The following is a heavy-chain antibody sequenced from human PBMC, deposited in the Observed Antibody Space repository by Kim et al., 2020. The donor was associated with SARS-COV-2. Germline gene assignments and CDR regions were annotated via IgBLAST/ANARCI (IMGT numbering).Heavy chain of an antibody. CDR3: ARNHQLVCFDY. CDR2: IYTDGSA. Sequence: GGSLRLSCAASGFTVSGNYMSWVRQAPGKGLEWVSVIYTDGSASYVDSVKGRFIISRDNSKNTLYLRMKSLRADDTAVYYCARNHQLVCFDYWGQGTPVT. D-gene: IGHD2-2*01. CDR1: GFTVSGNY. V-gene: IGHV3-53*01. J-gene: IGHJ4*02.